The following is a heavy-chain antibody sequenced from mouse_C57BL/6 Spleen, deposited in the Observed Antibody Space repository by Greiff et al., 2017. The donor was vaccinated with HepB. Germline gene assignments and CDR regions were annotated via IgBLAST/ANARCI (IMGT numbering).Heavy chain of an antibody. J-gene: IGHJ4*01. CDR2: IDPNSGGT. CDR1: GYTFTSYW. Sequence: QVQLQQPGAELVKPGASVKLSCKASGYTFTSYWMHWVKQGPGRGLEWIGRIDPNSGGTKYNEKFKSKATLTVDKPSSTAYMQLSSLTSEDSAVYYCARAYSKGYYYAMDYWGQGTSVTVSS. D-gene: IGHD2-5*01. CDR3: ARAYSKGYYYAMDY. V-gene: IGHV1-72*01.